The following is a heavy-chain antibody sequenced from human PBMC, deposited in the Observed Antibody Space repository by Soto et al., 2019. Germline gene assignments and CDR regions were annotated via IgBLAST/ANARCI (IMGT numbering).Heavy chain of an antibody. CDR1: GFTFSSYW. Sequence: EVQLVESGGGLVQPGGSLRLSCAASGFTFSSYWMHWVRQAPGKGLVWVSRINSDGSSTSYADSVKGRFTISRDNAKNTLYLQTNSLRAEDTAVYYCARNTYYDFWSGFNYYYYYMDVWGKGTTVTVSS. J-gene: IGHJ6*03. CDR2: INSDGSST. D-gene: IGHD3-3*01. CDR3: ARNTYYDFWSGFNYYYYYMDV. V-gene: IGHV3-74*01.